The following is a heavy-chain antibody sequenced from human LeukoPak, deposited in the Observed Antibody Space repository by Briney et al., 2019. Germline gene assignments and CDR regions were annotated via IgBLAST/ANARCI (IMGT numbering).Heavy chain of an antibody. D-gene: IGHD4-23*01. V-gene: IGHV3-30*18. CDR3: AKGYYGGNYYFDY. CDR1: GFTFSSYG. J-gene: IGHJ4*02. CDR2: ISYDGSNK. Sequence: GGSLRLSCAASGFTFSSYGMHWVRQAPGKGLEWVAVISYDGSNKYYADSVKGRFTISRDNSKNTLYLQMNSLRAEDTAVYYCAKGYYGGNYYFDYWGQGTLVTVSS.